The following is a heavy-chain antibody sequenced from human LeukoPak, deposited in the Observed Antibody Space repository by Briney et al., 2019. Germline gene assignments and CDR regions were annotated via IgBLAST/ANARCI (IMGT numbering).Heavy chain of an antibody. CDR1: GGSISSYY. J-gene: IGHJ4*02. Sequence: PSETLSLTCTVSGGSISSYYWSWIRQPPGKGLEWIGFNYHSGSTNYNPSLKSRVTISVDTSKNQFSLKLNSVTAADTAVYYCARNQLGSGWHSSAYWGQGTRVTVSS. V-gene: IGHV4-59*01. D-gene: IGHD6-19*01. CDR3: ARNQLGSGWHSSAY. CDR2: NYHSGST.